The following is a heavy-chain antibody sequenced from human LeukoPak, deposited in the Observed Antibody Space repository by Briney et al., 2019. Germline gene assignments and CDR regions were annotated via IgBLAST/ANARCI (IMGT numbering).Heavy chain of an antibody. V-gene: IGHV3-66*01. D-gene: IGHD3-10*01. CDR3: AKEAKPWSGGGSFDY. J-gene: IGHJ4*02. Sequence: GGSLRLSCAASGFTVSDNYMRWARQAPGKGLEWVSVIYSGSNTYYADSVKGRFTISRDNSKNTLFLQMNSLRTEDTAVYYCAKEAKPWSGGGSFDYWGQGTLVTVSS. CDR1: GFTVSDNY. CDR2: IYSGSNT.